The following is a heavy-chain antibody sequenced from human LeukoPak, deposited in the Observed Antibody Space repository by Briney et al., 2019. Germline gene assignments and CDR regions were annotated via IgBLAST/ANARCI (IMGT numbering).Heavy chain of an antibody. J-gene: IGHJ4*02. CDR2: IYHSGSS. CDR3: ARDPDIVVVPAAG. Sequence: SETLSLTCTVSGYSISSGYYWGWIRQPPGKGLEWIGSIYHSGSSYYNPSLKSRVTLSVDTSKNQFSLKLSSVTAAATAVYYCARDPDIVVVPAAGWGQGTLVTVSS. V-gene: IGHV4-38-2*02. CDR1: GYSISSGYY. D-gene: IGHD2-2*01.